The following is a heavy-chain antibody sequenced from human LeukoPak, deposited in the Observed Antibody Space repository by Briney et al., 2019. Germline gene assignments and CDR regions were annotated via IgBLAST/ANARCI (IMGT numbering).Heavy chain of an antibody. D-gene: IGHD2-8*02. V-gene: IGHV4-39*01. CDR1: GGSISSSSYH. J-gene: IGHJ4*02. CDR3: ARLGGVYGGYYFDY. CDR2: ISYSGST. Sequence: SETLSLTCTVSGGSISSSSYHWGWLRQPPGTGLDWIGSISYSGSTYYNLSLKSRVTISVDTSKNQFSLKLNSLTAADTAVYFCARLGGVYGGYYFDYWGQGTLVTVSS.